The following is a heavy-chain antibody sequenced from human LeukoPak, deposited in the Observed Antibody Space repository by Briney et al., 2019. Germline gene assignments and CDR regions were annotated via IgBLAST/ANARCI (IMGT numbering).Heavy chain of an antibody. CDR2: ISDDGRKR. CDR3: ARDNRNFGIDS. CDR1: RFTFSTSW. D-gene: IGHD1-14*01. V-gene: IGHV3-30*14. J-gene: IGHJ4*02. Sequence: GGSLRLSCTASRFTFSTSWMAWVRQAPGKGLEWVAVISDDGRKRYYRDSVRGRFTTSRDNSKNTVSLQIDSLRTEDTAIYYCARDNRNFGIDSWGQGTLVIVAS.